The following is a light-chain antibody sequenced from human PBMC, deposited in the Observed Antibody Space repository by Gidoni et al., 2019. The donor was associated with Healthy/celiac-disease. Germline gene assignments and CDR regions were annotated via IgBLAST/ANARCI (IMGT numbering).Light chain of an antibody. CDR3: QQSYNTPPWT. CDR1: QSISSY. CDR2: AAS. V-gene: IGKV1-39*01. J-gene: IGKJ1*01. Sequence: DIQMTQSPSSLSASVGDRVTITCRASQSISSYLNWYQQKPGKAPKLLIYAASSLQSGVPSRFSGSGSGTDFTLTIRSLQPEDFATYYCQQSYNTPPWTFGQGTKVEIK.